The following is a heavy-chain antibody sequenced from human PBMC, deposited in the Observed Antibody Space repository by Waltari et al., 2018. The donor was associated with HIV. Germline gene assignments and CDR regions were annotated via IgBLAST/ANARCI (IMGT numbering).Heavy chain of an antibody. CDR3: ARDNILYCGGACGLGAFDV. V-gene: IGHV4-4*07. J-gene: IGHJ3*01. CDR2: IYVGVNT. CDR1: GGPITDHF. D-gene: IGHD2-21*02. Sequence: VALHQSGPGLVKPSETLSLICSVSGGPITDHFWSWIRQPVGKGLEWIGRIYVGVNTTYIPSLKNRVALSVDKSKNLLVLEMKSMTVADTAMYYCARDNILYCGGACGLGAFDVWGQGTMVTVS.